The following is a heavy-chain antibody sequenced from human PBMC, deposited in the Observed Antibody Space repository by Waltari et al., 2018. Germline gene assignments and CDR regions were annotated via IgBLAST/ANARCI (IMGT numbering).Heavy chain of an antibody. CDR3: AREWGVMVGTAGFYFDY. V-gene: IGHV3-21*01. Sequence: EVQLVGSGGGLVKPGGSLRLSCAPSGFPFSRYTMNWFRQAPGKGLGGVSSSSSGSSYIYYADSVKGRFTISRDNAKNSLYLQMNSLRVEDTAVYYCAREWGVMVGTAGFYFDYWGQGALVTVSS. CDR2: SSSGSSYI. CDR1: GFPFSRYT. D-gene: IGHD2-15*01. J-gene: IGHJ4*02.